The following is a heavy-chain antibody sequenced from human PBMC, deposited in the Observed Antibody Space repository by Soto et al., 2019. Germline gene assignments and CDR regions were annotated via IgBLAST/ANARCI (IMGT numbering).Heavy chain of an antibody. CDR2: IYYSGST. CDR1: GGSISSYY. V-gene: IGHV4-59*01. J-gene: IGHJ6*02. CDR3: ARDSYYYDSSGYPYYYYGMDV. Sequence: PSETLSLTCTVSGGSISSYYWSWIRQPPGKGLEWIGYIYYSGSTNYNPSLKSRVTISVDTSKNQFSLKLSSVTAADTAVYYCARDSYYYDSSGYPYYYYGMDVWGQGTTVTVSS. D-gene: IGHD3-22*01.